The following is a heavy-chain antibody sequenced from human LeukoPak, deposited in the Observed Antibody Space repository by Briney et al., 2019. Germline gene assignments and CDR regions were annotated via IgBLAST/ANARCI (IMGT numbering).Heavy chain of an antibody. CDR3: ARVTANPVSWLDP. CDR2: LNPKTGGT. V-gene: IGHV1-2*02. Sequence: ASVNVSCKASGYTLTEHYIHWVRQAPGQGLEWMGWLNPKTGGTKYAQTFQGRVTMTRDTSISTAYMELSRLTSDDPAVYSCARVTANPVSWLDPWGQGTLVTVSS. D-gene: IGHD2-21*02. J-gene: IGHJ5*02. CDR1: GYTLTEHY.